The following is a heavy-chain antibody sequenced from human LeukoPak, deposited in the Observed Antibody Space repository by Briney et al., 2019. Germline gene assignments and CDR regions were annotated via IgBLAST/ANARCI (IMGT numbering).Heavy chain of an antibody. Sequence: GGSLRLSCAASGFAFTISSMSWGRHAPRTGLGWVSTFNGDGVNTYYTGSVWGRFTISRDNSKNALYLQMNSLRAEDTAIYYCAKSVVGVFSGFDFWGQGILVTVSS. J-gene: IGHJ4*02. V-gene: IGHV3-23*01. CDR2: FNGDGVNT. CDR3: AKSVVGVFSGFDF. D-gene: IGHD6-19*01. CDR1: GFAFTISS.